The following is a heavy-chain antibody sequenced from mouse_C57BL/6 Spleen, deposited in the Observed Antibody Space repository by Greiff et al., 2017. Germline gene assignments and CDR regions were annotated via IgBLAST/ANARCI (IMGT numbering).Heavy chain of an antibody. CDR1: GYSFTSYY. J-gene: IGHJ3*01. CDR3: ALWGDYDGFAY. V-gene: IGHV1-66*01. D-gene: IGHD2-4*01. Sequence: QVQLQQSGPELVKPGASVKISCKASGYSFTSYYIHWVKQRPGQGLEWIGWIYPGSGNTKYNEKFKGKATLTADTSSSTAYMQLSSLTSEDSAVYYCALWGDYDGFAYWGQGTLVTVSA. CDR2: IYPGSGNT.